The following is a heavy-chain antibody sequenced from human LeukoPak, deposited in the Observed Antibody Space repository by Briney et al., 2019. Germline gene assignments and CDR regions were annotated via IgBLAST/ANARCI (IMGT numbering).Heavy chain of an antibody. CDR1: GGSITSYY. Sequence: PSETLSLTCTVSGGSITSYYWSWIRQPAGKGLEWIGRIYTSGSTNFNPSLKSRVTMSVDQSQNQFSLKLSSVTAADTAVYYCAGDYGDYAEYFQHWGQGTLVTVSS. D-gene: IGHD4-17*01. V-gene: IGHV4-4*07. J-gene: IGHJ1*01. CDR2: IYTSGST. CDR3: AGDYGDYAEYFQH.